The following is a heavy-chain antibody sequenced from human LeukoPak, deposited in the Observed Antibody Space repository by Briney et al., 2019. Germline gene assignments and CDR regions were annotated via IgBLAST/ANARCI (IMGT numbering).Heavy chain of an antibody. J-gene: IGHJ4*02. D-gene: IGHD2-21*02. V-gene: IGHV3-21*01. CDR1: GFTFSSYS. CDR2: ISSSSSYI. Sequence: GGSLRLSCAASGFTFSSYSMNWVRQAPGKGLDWVSSISSSSSYIYYADSVKGRFTISRDNAKNSLYLQMNSLRAEDTAVYYCARDGDVAVRSCDYWGQGTLVTVSS. CDR3: ARDGDVAVRSCDY.